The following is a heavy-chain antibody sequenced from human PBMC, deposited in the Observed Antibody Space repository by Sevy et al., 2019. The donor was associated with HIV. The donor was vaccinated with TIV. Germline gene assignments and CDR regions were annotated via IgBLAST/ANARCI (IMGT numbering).Heavy chain of an antibody. CDR1: GFTFSDYT. V-gene: IGHV3-30*04. D-gene: IGHD3-10*01. CDR2: ISYDGSRT. J-gene: IGHJ5*01. Sequence: GGSLRLSCAASGFTFSDYTTHWVRQAPGKGLEWVAVISYDGSRTSYADSVKGRFTISRDNSKNTLFLQMNSLRVADTAVYYCTRVRGLLGWFDSWGQGTLVTVSS. CDR3: TRVRGLLGWFDS.